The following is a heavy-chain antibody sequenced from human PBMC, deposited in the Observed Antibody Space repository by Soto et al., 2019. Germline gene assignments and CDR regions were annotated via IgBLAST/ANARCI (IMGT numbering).Heavy chain of an antibody. CDR1: GASISSNDYY. Sequence: SETLSLPCSVSGASISSNDYYWSWIRQPPGKGLEWIGYTHYSGRTYYNPSLKSRVIISVDTSKNQFSLKLSSVTAADTAVYYCARDRNYYGSGTYYRDYYYGMDVWGQGTTVTVSS. V-gene: IGHV4-30-4*01. CDR2: THYSGRT. D-gene: IGHD3-10*01. J-gene: IGHJ6*02. CDR3: ARDRNYYGSGTYYRDYYYGMDV.